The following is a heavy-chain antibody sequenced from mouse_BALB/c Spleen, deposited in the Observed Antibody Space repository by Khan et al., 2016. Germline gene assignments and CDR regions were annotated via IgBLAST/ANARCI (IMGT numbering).Heavy chain of an antibody. J-gene: IGHJ1*01. Sequence: VQLQQSGPELEKPGASVKISCKATGYSFTGYNMNWVKQTIGKSLEWIGNIDPYYGGTNYNQKFKGKATLTVDRSSSTAYMQLKSLTSEDSAVYDCARWGGRQKDWYFDVWGAGTTVTVSS. CDR1: GYSFTGYN. CDR2: IDPYYGGT. V-gene: IGHV1-39*01. D-gene: IGHD2-12*01. CDR3: ARWGGRQKDWYFDV.